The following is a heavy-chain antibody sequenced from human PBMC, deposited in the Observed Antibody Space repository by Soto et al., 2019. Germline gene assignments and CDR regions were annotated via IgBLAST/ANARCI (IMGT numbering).Heavy chain of an antibody. Sequence: ASVKVSCKASGYTFTGYYMHWVRQAPGQGLEWMGWINPNSGGTNYAQKFQGWVTMTRDTSISTAYMELSRLRSDDTAVYYCARERGWGPLGYFDYWGQGTLVTVSS. V-gene: IGHV1-2*04. CDR3: ARERGWGPLGYFDY. J-gene: IGHJ4*02. CDR1: GYTFTGYY. CDR2: INPNSGGT. D-gene: IGHD3-16*01.